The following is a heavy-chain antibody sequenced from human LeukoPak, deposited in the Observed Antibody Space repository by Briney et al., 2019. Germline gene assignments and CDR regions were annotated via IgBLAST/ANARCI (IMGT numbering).Heavy chain of an antibody. V-gene: IGHV3-48*01. CDR1: GFTFSTYS. D-gene: IGHD3-22*01. J-gene: IGHJ4*02. CDR2: ISSSSGTI. CDR3: TTETYYYDSSVYYPDY. Sequence: PGVSVRLSCAASGFTFSTYSMNWVRQAPGRGLEWVSYISSSSGTIYYADSVKGRFTISRDNAKNSLYLQMNSLKTEDTAVYYCTTETYYYDSSVYYPDYWGQGTLVSLST.